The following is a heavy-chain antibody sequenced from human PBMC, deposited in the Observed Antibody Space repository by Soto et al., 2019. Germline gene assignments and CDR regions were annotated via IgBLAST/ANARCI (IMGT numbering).Heavy chain of an antibody. CDR2: IIPIFGTA. V-gene: IGHV1-69*13. Sequence: ASVKVSGKASGGTFSSYAISWVRQAPGQGLEWMGGIIPIFGTANYAQKFQGRVTITADESTSTAYMELSSLRSEDTAVYYCARGYCSGGSCYSNWFDTWGQGTLVTVSS. D-gene: IGHD2-15*01. J-gene: IGHJ5*02. CDR3: ARGYCSGGSCYSNWFDT. CDR1: GGTFSSYA.